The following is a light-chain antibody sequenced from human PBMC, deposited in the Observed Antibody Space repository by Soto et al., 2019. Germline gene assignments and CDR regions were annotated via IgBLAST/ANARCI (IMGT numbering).Light chain of an antibody. CDR2: TTD. CDR1: SSNIGGNT. J-gene: IGLJ2*01. V-gene: IGLV1-44*01. Sequence: QSVLTQPPSASGTPGQRVTISCSGSSSNIGGNTVNWFQQLPGTAPKLLIYTTDQRPSGVPDRFSGSKSGTSASLAISGLRSEDEADYYCAAWDDSLKGVVFGGGTKLTVL. CDR3: AAWDDSLKGVV.